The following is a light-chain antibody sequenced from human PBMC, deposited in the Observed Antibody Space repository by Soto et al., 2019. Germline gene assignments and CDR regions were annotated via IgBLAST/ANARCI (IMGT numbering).Light chain of an antibody. J-gene: IGKJ4*01. Sequence: DIQMTQSPSSLSAPVGDRVTITCRASQSISTYLHWYQQKPGKAPNLLIYAASTLQSGVPSRFSGSGSGTDFTLTISSLQAEDVAVYYCQQYYSTPLTFGGGTKVDIK. CDR3: QQYYSTPLT. V-gene: IGKV1-39*01. CDR1: QSISTY. CDR2: AAS.